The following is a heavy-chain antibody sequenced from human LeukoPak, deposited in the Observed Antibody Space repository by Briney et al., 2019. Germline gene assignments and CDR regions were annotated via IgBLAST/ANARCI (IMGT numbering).Heavy chain of an antibody. D-gene: IGHD2-8*01. J-gene: IGHJ4*02. CDR1: GYTFTGPY. CDR2: INPNSGGT. V-gene: IGHV1-2*02. Sequence: GASVKVSCKASGYTFTGPYIHWIRQAPGQGLEWMGCINPNSGGTKYAQKFQGRVTVTRDTSTSTVYMELSGLRADDTAAYYCARVEYCTKGVCINFDLWGQGTLVTVSS. CDR3: ARVEYCTKGVCINFDL.